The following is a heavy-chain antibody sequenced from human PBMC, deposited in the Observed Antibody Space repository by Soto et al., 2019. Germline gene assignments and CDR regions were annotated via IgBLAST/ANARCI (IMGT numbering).Heavy chain of an antibody. CDR1: GFTFSSYA. Sequence: LRLSCAASGFTFSSYAMSWVRQAPGKGLEWVSGIDGSGRNTYYADSVKGRFTIPRDNSKNTLSVQMDSLRVEDTALYYCAKDGGSVCSGGTCYFQAPDYWGQGTLVTVSS. D-gene: IGHD2-8*02. CDR3: AKDGGSVCSGGTCYFQAPDY. J-gene: IGHJ4*02. CDR2: IDGSGRNT. V-gene: IGHV3-23*01.